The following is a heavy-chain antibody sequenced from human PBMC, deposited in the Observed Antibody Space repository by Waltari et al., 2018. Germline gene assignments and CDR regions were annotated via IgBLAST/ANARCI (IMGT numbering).Heavy chain of an antibody. CDR2: IYYSGST. CDR3: ARIFYGDPPIYYGMDV. Sequence: QVQLQESGPGLVKPSETLSLTCTVSGGSISSYSWSWIRQPPGKGLEWIGYIYYSGSTNDNPSLKSRVTISVDTSKNQFSLKLSSVTAADTAVYYCARIFYGDPPIYYGMDVWGQGTTVTVSS. CDR1: GGSISSYS. J-gene: IGHJ6*02. V-gene: IGHV4-59*01. D-gene: IGHD4-17*01.